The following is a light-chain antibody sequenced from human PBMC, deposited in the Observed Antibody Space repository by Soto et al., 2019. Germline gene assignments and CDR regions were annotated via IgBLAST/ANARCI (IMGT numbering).Light chain of an antibody. Sequence: QSVLTQPASVSASPGQSIIISCTGTSSDIGGYNFVSWYQQHLGKAPKLIIYDVSNRPSGVSSHFSGSKSGITASLTISGLQAEDEADYYCLSYSSSDTYVFGSGTKLTVL. V-gene: IGLV2-14*01. J-gene: IGLJ1*01. CDR1: SSDIGGYNF. CDR2: DVS. CDR3: LSYSSSDTYV.